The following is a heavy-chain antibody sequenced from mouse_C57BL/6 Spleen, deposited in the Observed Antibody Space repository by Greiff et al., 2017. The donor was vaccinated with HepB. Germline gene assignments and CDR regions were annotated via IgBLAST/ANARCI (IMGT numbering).Heavy chain of an antibody. CDR2: INPSSGYT. D-gene: IGHD2-4*01. J-gene: IGHJ4*01. CDR3: ARRAGDYDGPGPD. Sequence: QVQLQQSGAELAKPGASVKLSCKASGYTFTSYWMHWVKQRPGQGLEWIGYINPSSGYTKYNQKFKDKATLTADKSSSTAYMQLSSLTYEDSAVYNCARRAGDYDGPGPDWGQGTSVTVSS. V-gene: IGHV1-7*01. CDR1: GYTFTSYW.